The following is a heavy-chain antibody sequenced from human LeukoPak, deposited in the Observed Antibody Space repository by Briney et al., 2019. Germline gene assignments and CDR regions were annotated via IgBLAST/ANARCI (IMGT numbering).Heavy chain of an antibody. CDR2: ISGSGGST. J-gene: IGHJ6*03. D-gene: IGHD3-10*01. CDR1: GFTFSSYG. CDR3: AKVMYGFGELLFYYYYYMDV. V-gene: IGHV3-23*01. Sequence: PGGSLRLSCAASGFTFSSYGMSWVRQAPGKGLEWVSAISGSGGSTYYADSVKGRFTISRDNSKNTLYLQMNSLRAEDTAVYYCAKVMYGFGELLFYYYYYMDVWGKGTTVTISS.